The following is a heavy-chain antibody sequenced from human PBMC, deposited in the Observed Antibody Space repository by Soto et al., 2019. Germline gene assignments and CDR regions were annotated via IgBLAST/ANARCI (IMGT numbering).Heavy chain of an antibody. V-gene: IGHV4-59*08. CDR2: IYYGGST. J-gene: IGHJ4*02. CDR3: ARPGRDWGSLEY. D-gene: IGHD7-27*01. Sequence: WTWIRQPPGKGLEWIAFIYYGGSTNYNPSLKSRVTISVDTSENQFSLNLNSVTAADTAVYYCARPGRDWGSLEYWGQGTRVTVSS.